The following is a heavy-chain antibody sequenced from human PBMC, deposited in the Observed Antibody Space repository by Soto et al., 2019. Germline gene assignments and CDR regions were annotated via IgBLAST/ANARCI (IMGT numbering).Heavy chain of an antibody. CDR2: ISSNGGST. V-gene: IGHV3-64*01. J-gene: IGHJ4*02. Sequence: GGSLRLSCAASGFTFSSYAMHWVRQAPGKGLEYVSAISSNGGSTYYANSVKGRFTISRDNSKNTLYLQMGSLRAEDMAVDYCAREAGPSVYGSGSYYNVQWLAPTPFFDYWGQGTLVTVSS. CDR3: AREAGPSVYGSGSYYNVQWLAPTPFFDY. D-gene: IGHD3-10*01. CDR1: GFTFSSYA.